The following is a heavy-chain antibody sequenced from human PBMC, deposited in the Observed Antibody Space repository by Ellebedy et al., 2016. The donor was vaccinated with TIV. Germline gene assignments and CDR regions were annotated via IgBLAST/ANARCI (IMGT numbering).Heavy chain of an antibody. Sequence: GGSLRLSCVASGFTFSSYAMSRVRQAPGKGLEWVSGISGSGENTDYADFVKGRFTISRDNSKNTVYLQMNSLRAEDTATYYCAKLDSSGFYYGRFDYWGQGTLVTVSS. CDR3: AKLDSSGFYYGRFDY. D-gene: IGHD3-22*01. V-gene: IGHV3-23*01. CDR2: ISGSGENT. CDR1: GFTFSSYA. J-gene: IGHJ4*02.